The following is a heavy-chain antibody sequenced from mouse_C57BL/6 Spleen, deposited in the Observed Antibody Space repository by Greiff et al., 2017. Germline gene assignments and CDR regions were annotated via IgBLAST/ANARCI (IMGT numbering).Heavy chain of an antibody. D-gene: IGHD2-1*01. Sequence: EVQLQQSGAELVRPGASVKLSCTASGFNIKDDYMHWVKQRPEQGLEWIGWIDPEDGDTEYASKFQGKATITADTSSTTAYLQLSSLTSEDTAVYYCTCNPRFAYWGQGTLVTVSA. CDR2: IDPEDGDT. V-gene: IGHV14-4*01. CDR3: TCNPRFAY. CDR1: GFNIKDDY. J-gene: IGHJ3*01.